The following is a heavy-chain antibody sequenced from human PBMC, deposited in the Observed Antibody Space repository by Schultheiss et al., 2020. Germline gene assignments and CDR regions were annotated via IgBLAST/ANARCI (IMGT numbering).Heavy chain of an antibody. CDR1: GFTFSSYR. Sequence: GGSLRLSCAASGFTFSSYRMNWVRQAPGKGLEWVSSISSSSSYIYYADSVKGRFTISRDNAKNSLYLQMNSLRAEDTAVYYCARDYDSSGYYSLDVWGQGTTGTVSS. D-gene: IGHD3-22*01. CDR2: ISSSSSYI. V-gene: IGHV3-21*01. CDR3: ARDYDSSGYYSLDV. J-gene: IGHJ6*02.